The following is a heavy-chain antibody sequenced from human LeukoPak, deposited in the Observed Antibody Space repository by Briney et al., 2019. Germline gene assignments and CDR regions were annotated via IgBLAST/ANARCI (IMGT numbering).Heavy chain of an antibody. CDR3: ASFYDSSGYRRGY. Sequence: ASVKVSCKASGGTFSSYAISWVRQAPGQGLEWMGGIIPIFGTANYAQKFQGRVTITTDESTSTAYMELSSLRSEDTAVYYCASFYDSSGYRRGYWGQGTLVTVSS. J-gene: IGHJ4*02. V-gene: IGHV1-69*05. CDR2: IIPIFGTA. D-gene: IGHD3-22*01. CDR1: GGTFSSYA.